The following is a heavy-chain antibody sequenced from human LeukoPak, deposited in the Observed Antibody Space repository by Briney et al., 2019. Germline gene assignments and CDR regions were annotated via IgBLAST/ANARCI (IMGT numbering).Heavy chain of an antibody. CDR1: GFTFSSYE. Sequence: PGGSLRLSCAASGFTFSSYEMNWVRQAPGKGLEWVSYISSSSSTIYYADSVEGRFTISRDNAKNSLYLQMNSLRAEDTAIYYCARGRYDFWSGPRAYYFDYWGQGTLVTVSS. J-gene: IGHJ4*01. CDR2: ISSSSSTI. V-gene: IGHV3-48*03. CDR3: ARGRYDFWSGPRAYYFDY. D-gene: IGHD3-3*01.